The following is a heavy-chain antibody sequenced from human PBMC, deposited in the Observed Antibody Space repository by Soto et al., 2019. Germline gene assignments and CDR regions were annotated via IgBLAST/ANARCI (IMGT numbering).Heavy chain of an antibody. CDR1: GYSFSRYA. CDR3: ERDRGVRNPWGDFAS. V-gene: IGHV1-3*01. CDR2: INGGNGHT. Sequence: QVHLVQSGTEVKKPGASGKLSCKTSGYSFSRYAVHWLRQASGQSLERMGWINGGNGHTKYSENYQGIVILTRDPAATQAYMEVTSHTLDDKDVANGERDRGVRNPWGDFASWGQGTRVTVSS. J-gene: IGHJ4*02. D-gene: IGHD3-10*01.